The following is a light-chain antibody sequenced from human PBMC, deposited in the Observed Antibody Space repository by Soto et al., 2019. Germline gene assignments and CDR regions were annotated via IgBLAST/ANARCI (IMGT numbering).Light chain of an antibody. V-gene: IGKV3-20*01. J-gene: IGKJ4*01. CDR1: QSVSSSY. CDR3: QQFGSSRLT. CDR2: GAS. Sequence: IVLTQSPGTLSLSPGERATLSCRASQSVSSSYLAWYQQKPGQAPRLLIYGASSRATGIPDRFSGSGSGTDFTLTISSLEPEDVAVYYCQQFGSSRLTFGRGTKVEI.